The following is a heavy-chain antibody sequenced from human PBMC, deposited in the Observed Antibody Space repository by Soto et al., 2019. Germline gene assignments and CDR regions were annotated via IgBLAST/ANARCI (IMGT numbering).Heavy chain of an antibody. CDR2: ISGYNGDT. CDR3: AKNGQHPYSYYGLDV. CDR1: GYTFTRYG. J-gene: IGHJ6*02. D-gene: IGHD2-8*01. Sequence: QGHLVQSGAEVKKPGASVKVSCKASGYTFTRYGISWVRQAPGQGLEWMGWISGYNGDTNYAQNLQGRVTMTIDTSTTTAYMELRSLTSDDTAVYYCAKNGQHPYSYYGLDVWGQGTTVTVSS. V-gene: IGHV1-18*01.